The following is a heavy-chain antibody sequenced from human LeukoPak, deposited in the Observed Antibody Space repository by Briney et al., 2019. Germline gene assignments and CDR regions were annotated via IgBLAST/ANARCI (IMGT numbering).Heavy chain of an antibody. D-gene: IGHD3-3*02. J-gene: IGHJ4*02. CDR1: GFTFSNYA. CDR3: AKLSGTYRFDY. V-gene: IGHV3-23*01. CDR2: IGGSSGST. Sequence: GGSLRLSCAASGFTFSNYAMSWVRQAPGKGLEWVSAIGGSSGSTYYADSVKGRFTISRDNSKNTLYLQMNSLRAEDTAIFYCAKLSGTYRFDYWGQGTLVTVSS.